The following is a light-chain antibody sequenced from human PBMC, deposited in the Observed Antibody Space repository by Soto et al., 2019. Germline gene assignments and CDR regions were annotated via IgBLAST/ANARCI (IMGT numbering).Light chain of an antibody. V-gene: IGKV3-20*01. CDR3: QEYGSSLFT. CDR2: GAS. J-gene: IGKJ3*01. Sequence: IGLTQSPGTLSLSPGERATVSCRASQSVSSSYLAWYQQKPGQAPRLLIYGASSRATGIPDRFSGSGSGTDFTLTISRLEPEDFAVYYCQEYGSSLFTFGPGTKVDIK. CDR1: QSVSSSY.